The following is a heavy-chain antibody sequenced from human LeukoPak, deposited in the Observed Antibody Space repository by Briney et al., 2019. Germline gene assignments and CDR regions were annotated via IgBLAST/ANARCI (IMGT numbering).Heavy chain of an antibody. CDR2: IYYSGST. J-gene: IGHJ6*03. D-gene: IGHD6-6*01. Sequence: SETLSLTCTVSGGSISSYYWSWIRQPPGKGLEWIGYIYYSGSTNYNPSLKSRVTISVDTSKDQFSLKLSSVTAADTAVYYCARSPVEQLGLYYYYYMDVWGKGTTVTVSS. CDR3: ARSPVEQLGLYYYYYMDV. V-gene: IGHV4-59*01. CDR1: GGSISSYY.